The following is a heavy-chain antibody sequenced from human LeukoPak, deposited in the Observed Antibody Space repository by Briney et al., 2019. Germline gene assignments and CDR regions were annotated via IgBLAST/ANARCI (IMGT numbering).Heavy chain of an antibody. CDR1: GFTFSSYV. V-gene: IGHV1-18*01. J-gene: IGHJ4*02. D-gene: IGHD1-26*01. CDR2: ISAYNGKT. Sequence: ASVKVSCKASGFTFSSYVSWVRQAPGQGLEWMGWISAYNGKTNYAQKFQGRVTMTTDTSTSTAYMDLRSQRSDDTAVYYCARGGALTSFDSWGQGTLITVSS. CDR3: ARGGALTSFDS.